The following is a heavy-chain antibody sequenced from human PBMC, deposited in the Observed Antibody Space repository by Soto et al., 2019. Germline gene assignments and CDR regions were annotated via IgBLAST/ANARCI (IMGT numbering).Heavy chain of an antibody. D-gene: IGHD5-18*01. Sequence: SDTLSLTCTVSGGSISSGDYYWSWIRQPPGKGLEWIGYIYYSGSTYYNPSLKSRVTISVDTSKNQFSLKLSSVTAADTAVYYCARVVKAMLNNWFDPWGQGTLVTVSS. V-gene: IGHV4-30-4*02. CDR1: GGSISSGDYY. CDR2: IYYSGST. J-gene: IGHJ5*02. CDR3: ARVVKAMLNNWFDP.